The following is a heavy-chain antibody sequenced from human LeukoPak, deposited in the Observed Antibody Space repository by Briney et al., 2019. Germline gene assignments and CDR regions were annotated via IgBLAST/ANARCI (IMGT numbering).Heavy chain of an antibody. V-gene: IGHV3-11*05. D-gene: IGHD6-25*01. Sequence: KPGGSLRLSCAASGFTFSDFYMSWIRQAPGKGLEWLSYITPSSYTNYADSVKGRFTISRDNAKNSLYLQMNSLRADDTAVYYCARDRGGDYWYFDLWGLGTLVTVSS. CDR3: ARDRGGDYWYFDL. CDR2: ITPSSYT. CDR1: GFTFSDFY. J-gene: IGHJ2*01.